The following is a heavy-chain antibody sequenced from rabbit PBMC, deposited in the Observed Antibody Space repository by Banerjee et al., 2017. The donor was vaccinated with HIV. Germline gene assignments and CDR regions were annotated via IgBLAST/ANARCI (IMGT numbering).Heavy chain of an antibody. V-gene: IGHV1S45*01. CDR1: GFSFGSSYW. CDR2: IGAGSNSA. CDR3: GRDRGVGYDLNL. D-gene: IGHD6-1*01. Sequence: EESGGDLVKPEGSLTLTCTASGFSFGSSYWICWVRQAPGKGLEWIACIGAGSNSAYYATWAKGRFTISKTSSTTVTLQMTSLTDADTATYFCGRDRGVGYDLNLWGPGTLVTVS. J-gene: IGHJ6*01.